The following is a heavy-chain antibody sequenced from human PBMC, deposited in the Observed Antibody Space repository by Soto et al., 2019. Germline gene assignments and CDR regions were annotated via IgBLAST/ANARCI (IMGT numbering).Heavy chain of an antibody. Sequence: SETLSLTCTVSGYSISSGYHWAWIRQPPGKGLEWLGSVHYSGNTYYNPSLKSRLTISVDKSKNQFSLNLSSVTAADTAVYYCARQDRVVAEGRWFDPWGQGTLVTVSS. CDR3: ARQDRVVAEGRWFDP. CDR2: VHYSGNT. V-gene: IGHV4-38-2*02. D-gene: IGHD2-15*01. CDR1: GYSISSGYH. J-gene: IGHJ5*02.